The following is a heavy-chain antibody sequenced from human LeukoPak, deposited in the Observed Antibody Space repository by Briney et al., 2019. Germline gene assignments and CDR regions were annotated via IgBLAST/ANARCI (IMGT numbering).Heavy chain of an antibody. CDR2: IYAGGST. CDR3: ARGAPYYYDSSGYLFDY. CDR1: GGSISSYY. Sequence: SETLSLTCSVSGGSISSYYWSWIRQPAGKGLEWIGRIYAGGSTNYNPSLKSRVTMSLDTSKNQFSLKLSSVTAADTAVYYCARGAPYYYDSSGYLFDYWGQGTLVTVSS. V-gene: IGHV4-4*07. D-gene: IGHD3-22*01. J-gene: IGHJ4*02.